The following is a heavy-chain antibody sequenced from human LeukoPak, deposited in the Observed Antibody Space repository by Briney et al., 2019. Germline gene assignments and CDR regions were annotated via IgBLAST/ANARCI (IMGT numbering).Heavy chain of an antibody. CDR2: IYYSGST. CDR3: ASISSVPKDYGDYVELDP. V-gene: IGHV4-39*07. D-gene: IGHD4-17*01. CDR1: GGSISSSSYY. Sequence: SETLSLTCTVSGGSISSSSYYWGWIRQPPGKGLEWIGSIYYSGSTYYNPSLKSRFTISVDTSKNQFSLKLSSVTAADTAVYYCASISSVPKDYGDYVELDPWGQGTLVTVSS. J-gene: IGHJ5*02.